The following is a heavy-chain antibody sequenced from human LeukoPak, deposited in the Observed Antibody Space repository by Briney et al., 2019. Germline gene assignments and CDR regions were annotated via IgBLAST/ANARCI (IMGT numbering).Heavy chain of an antibody. D-gene: IGHD3-22*01. CDR2: IYYSGSA. Sequence: PSETLSLTCSVSGGSTGSDYWSWIRQPPGKGLEWIGYIYYSGSASYNPSLQSRVTISIDKSKNQFSLNLNSVTAADTAVYYCARNSYYDNSGEGAFDIWGQGTMVTVSS. CDR1: GGSTGSDY. J-gene: IGHJ3*02. CDR3: ARNSYYDNSGEGAFDI. V-gene: IGHV4-59*12.